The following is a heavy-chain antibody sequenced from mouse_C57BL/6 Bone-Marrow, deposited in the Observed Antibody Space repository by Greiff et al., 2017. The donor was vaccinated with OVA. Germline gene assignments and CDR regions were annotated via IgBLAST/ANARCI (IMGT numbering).Heavy chain of an antibody. V-gene: IGHV1-62-2*01. CDR3: ARHEDKTTGGLFAY. Sequence: VHLVESGAELVKPGASVKLSCKASGYTFTEYTIHWVKQRSGQGLEWIGWFYPGSGSIKYNEKFKDKATLTADKSSSTVYMERRRLTSEDSAVDFCARHEDKTTGGLFAYWGQGTLVTVSA. CDR2: FYPGSGSI. D-gene: IGHD1-1*01. J-gene: IGHJ3*01. CDR1: GYTFTEYT.